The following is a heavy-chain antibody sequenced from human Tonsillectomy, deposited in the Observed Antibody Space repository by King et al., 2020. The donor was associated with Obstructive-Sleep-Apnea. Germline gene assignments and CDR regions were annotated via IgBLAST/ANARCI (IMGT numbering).Heavy chain of an antibody. Sequence: VQLVESGGGLVQPGGSLRLSCVASVFTFSSYWMSWFRQAPGKGLEWVANIKQDGSEKYYVEAVNGRFTISRDKAKNSLYLQMNSLRAEDTAVYYCARILLYYYGLPDYWGQGTLVTVSS. D-gene: IGHD3-10*01. V-gene: IGHV3-7*01. J-gene: IGHJ4*02. CDR1: VFTFSSYW. CDR2: IKQDGSEK. CDR3: ARILLYYYGLPDY.